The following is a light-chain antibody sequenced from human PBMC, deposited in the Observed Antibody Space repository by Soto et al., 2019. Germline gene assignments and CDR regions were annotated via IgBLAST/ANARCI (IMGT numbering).Light chain of an antibody. V-gene: IGKV1-12*01. CDR3: QQANSFPYT. CDR2: AAS. CDR1: KESKYC. Sequence: DIQMTQSPSSVSASVEDRVTVTCRSGKESKYCLAWYQQNPGKAPKLLIYAASSLKSGVPSRFSGSGSGTDFTLTISSLQPEDFATYYCQQANSFPYTFGQGTKVDIK. J-gene: IGKJ2*01.